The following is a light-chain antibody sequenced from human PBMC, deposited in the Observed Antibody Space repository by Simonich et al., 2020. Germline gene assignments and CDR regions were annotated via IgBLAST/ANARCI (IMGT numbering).Light chain of an antibody. CDR1: QGISSY. Sequence: AIRMTQSPSSLSASTGDRVTITCRASQGISSYLAWYQQKPGKAPKLLIYAASTLQSGVPSRCSCSGAGTDFTLTISCLQSEDFATYYCQQYYSYPRTFGQGTKVEIK. V-gene: IGKV1-8*01. J-gene: IGKJ1*01. CDR2: AAS. CDR3: QQYYSYPRT.